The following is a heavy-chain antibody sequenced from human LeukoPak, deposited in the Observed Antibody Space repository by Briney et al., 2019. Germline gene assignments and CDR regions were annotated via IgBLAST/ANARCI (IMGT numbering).Heavy chain of an antibody. CDR1: GGSISSYY. D-gene: IGHD4-17*01. CDR2: IYTSGST. V-gene: IGHV4-4*07. Sequence: TETLSLTCTVSGGSISSYYWSWIRQPAGKGLEWIGRIYTSGSTNYNPSLKSRVTMSVDTSKNQFSLKLSSVTAADTAVYYCARDIFATVTTYWFDPWGQGTLLTVSS. CDR3: ARDIFATVTTYWFDP. J-gene: IGHJ5*02.